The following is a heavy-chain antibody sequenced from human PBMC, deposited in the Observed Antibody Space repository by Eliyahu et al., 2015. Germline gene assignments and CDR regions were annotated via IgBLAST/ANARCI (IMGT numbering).Heavy chain of an antibody. CDR1: GXSFSGYY. CDR2: INHSGST. Sequence: QVQLQQWGAGLLKPSETLSLTCAXYGXSFSGYYWNWIRQPPGKGLEWIGEINHSGSTNYNPSLKSRVTISVDTSKNQFSLKLSSVTAADTAVYYCARGSISSGWYLYYFDYWGQGTLVTVSS. V-gene: IGHV4-34*01. CDR3: ARGSISSGWYLYYFDY. D-gene: IGHD6-19*01. J-gene: IGHJ4*02.